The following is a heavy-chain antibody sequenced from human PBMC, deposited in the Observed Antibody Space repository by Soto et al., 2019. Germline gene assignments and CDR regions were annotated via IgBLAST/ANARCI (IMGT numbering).Heavy chain of an antibody. D-gene: IGHD1-7*01. V-gene: IGHV4-4*07. CDR1: GGSISSYH. Sequence: SETLSLTCTVSGGSISSYHWSWIRQSAGKGLEWIGRIYTSGNTHYNPSLKSRVTVSIDTSKNHFFLTVNSVTAADSAVYYRARESGDNWDYEAYWGQGTPVTVSS. J-gene: IGHJ4*02. CDR2: IYTSGNT. CDR3: ARESGDNWDYEAY.